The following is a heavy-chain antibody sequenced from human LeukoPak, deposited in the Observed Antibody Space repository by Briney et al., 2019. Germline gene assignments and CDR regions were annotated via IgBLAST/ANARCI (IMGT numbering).Heavy chain of an antibody. CDR1: GFTFSTYR. J-gene: IGHJ4*02. V-gene: IGHV3-48*02. D-gene: IGHD1-26*01. Sequence: GSLRLSCAASGFTFSTYRMNWVRQDPGKGLEWLSYISSGSNTIFYADSVKGRFTISRDNAKNSLFLQVNSLRDEDTAVYYCARGSYYAPYYFDYWGQGTLVTVSS. CDR2: ISSGSNTI. CDR3: ARGSYYAPYYFDY.